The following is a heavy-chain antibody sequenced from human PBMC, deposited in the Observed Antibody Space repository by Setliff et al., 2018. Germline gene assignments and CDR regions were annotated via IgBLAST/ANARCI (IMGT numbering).Heavy chain of an antibody. CDR1: GYTFTGYY. V-gene: IGHV1-69*05. CDR3: VREGVDSRSSTDYRYYMDV. J-gene: IGHJ6*03. D-gene: IGHD3-22*01. CDR2: IIPMFGTP. Sequence: RASVKVSCKASGYTFTGYYIHWVRQAPGQGLEWMGGIIPMFGTPAYAQKFQDRVTITTDESTSTAYMQLSSLGSEDTAVYYCVREGVDSRSSTDYRYYMDVWGKGTTVTVSS.